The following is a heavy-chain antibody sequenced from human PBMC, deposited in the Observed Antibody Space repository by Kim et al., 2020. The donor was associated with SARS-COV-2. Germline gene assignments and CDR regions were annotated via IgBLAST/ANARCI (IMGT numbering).Heavy chain of an antibody. Sequence: GGSLRLSCAASGFTFSSYEMNWVRQAPGKGLEWVSYISSSGSTIYYADSVKGRFTISRDNAKNSLYLQMNSLRAEDTAVYYCARGGSTGYYTGTFDYWGQGTLVTVSS. CDR1: GFTFSSYE. CDR2: ISSSGSTI. J-gene: IGHJ4*02. D-gene: IGHD3-9*01. CDR3: ARGGSTGYYTGTFDY. V-gene: IGHV3-48*03.